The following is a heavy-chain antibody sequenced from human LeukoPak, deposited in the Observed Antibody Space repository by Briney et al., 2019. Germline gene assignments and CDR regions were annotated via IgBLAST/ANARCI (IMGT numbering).Heavy chain of an antibody. CDR3: AGRSSIAARPIYELISFDI. CDR2: SSSSSSYI. Sequence: GGSLRLSCAASGFTFSSYSMNWVRQAPGKGREWASSSSSSSSYIYYADSVKGRFTIYRDNAKNSLYLQMNSLRAEDTAVYYCAGRSSIAARPIYELISFDIWGQGTMVTVSS. J-gene: IGHJ3*02. D-gene: IGHD6-6*01. CDR1: GFTFSSYS. V-gene: IGHV3-21*01.